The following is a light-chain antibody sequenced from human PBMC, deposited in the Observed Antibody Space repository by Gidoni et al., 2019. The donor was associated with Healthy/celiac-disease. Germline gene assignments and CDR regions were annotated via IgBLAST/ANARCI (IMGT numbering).Light chain of an antibody. V-gene: IGKV3-15*01. J-gene: IGKJ3*01. CDR3: QQYNNWPPQLFT. Sequence: EIVMTQSPAILSVSPGERATLSCRASQSVSSNLAWYQQKPGQAPRLLIYGASTRATGIPARFSGSGSGTEFTLTISSLQSEDFAVYYCQQYNNWPPQLFTFXPXTKVDIK. CDR1: QSVSSN. CDR2: GAS.